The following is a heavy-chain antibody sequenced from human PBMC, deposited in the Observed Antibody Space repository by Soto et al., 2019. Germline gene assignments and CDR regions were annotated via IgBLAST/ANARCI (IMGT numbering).Heavy chain of an antibody. CDR1: GGTFSSYA. D-gene: IGHD1-1*01. V-gene: IGHV1-69*01. CDR2: IIPIFGTA. J-gene: IGHJ6*02. Sequence: QVQLVQSGAEVKKPGSSVKVSCKASGGTFSSYAISWVRQAPGQGLEWMGGIIPIFGTANYAQKFQGRVTITADESTSTAYMELSSLRSEDTAVYYCASSQVYKGSPYYYYGMDVWGQGTTVTVSS. CDR3: ASSQVYKGSPYYYYGMDV.